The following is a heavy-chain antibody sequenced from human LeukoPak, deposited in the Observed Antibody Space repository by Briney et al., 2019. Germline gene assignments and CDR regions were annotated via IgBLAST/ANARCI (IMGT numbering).Heavy chain of an antibody. J-gene: IGHJ3*02. CDR1: GGSISSGGYC. Sequence: PSQTLSLTCTVSGGSISSGGYCWSWLRQPPGKGLEWIGYIYHSGSTYYNPSLKSRVTISVDRSKNQFSLKLSSVTAADTAVYYCARVTGYNWNYVYAFDIWGQGTMVTVSS. CDR2: IYHSGST. CDR3: ARVTGYNWNYVYAFDI. V-gene: IGHV4-30-2*01. D-gene: IGHD1-7*01.